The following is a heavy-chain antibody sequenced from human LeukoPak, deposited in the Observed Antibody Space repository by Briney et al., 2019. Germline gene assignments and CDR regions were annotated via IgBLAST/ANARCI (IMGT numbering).Heavy chain of an antibody. CDR2: ISYDGSNK. J-gene: IGHJ3*01. V-gene: IGHV3-30*18. CDR3: AKLGYSSGWYDFQIDAFDF. Sequence: PGRSLRLSCAASGLSFSSYGMHWVRQAPGKGLEWVAVISYDGSNKFYADSVKGRFTISRDNSKNTLYLQMNSLRAEDTAVYYCAKLGYSSGWYDFQIDAFDFWGQGTMVTVSS. D-gene: IGHD6-19*01. CDR1: GLSFSSYG.